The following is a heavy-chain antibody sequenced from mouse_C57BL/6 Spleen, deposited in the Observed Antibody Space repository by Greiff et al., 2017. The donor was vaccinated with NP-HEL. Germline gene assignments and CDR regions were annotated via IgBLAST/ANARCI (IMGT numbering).Heavy chain of an antibody. CDR2: IYPGDGDT. Sequence: QVQLKESGPELVKPGASVKISCKASGYAFSSSWMNWVKQRPGKGLEWIGRIYPGDGDTNYNGKFKGKATLTADKSSSTAYMQLSSLTSEDSAVYFCARKGLITTHYAMDYWGQGTSVTVSS. CDR1: GYAFSSSW. J-gene: IGHJ4*01. CDR3: ARKGLITTHYAMDY. V-gene: IGHV1-82*01. D-gene: IGHD1-1*01.